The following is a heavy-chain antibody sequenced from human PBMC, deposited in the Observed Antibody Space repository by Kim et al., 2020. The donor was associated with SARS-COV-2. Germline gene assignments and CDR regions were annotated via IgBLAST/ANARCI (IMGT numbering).Heavy chain of an antibody. V-gene: IGHV3-11*05. J-gene: IGHJ4*02. Sequence: SSKQNSADPMKGRFTISRDNAKNSLYLQMNSLRAEDTAVYYCARDYPIDYWGQGTLVTVSS. CDR3: ARDYPIDY. CDR2: SSKQ.